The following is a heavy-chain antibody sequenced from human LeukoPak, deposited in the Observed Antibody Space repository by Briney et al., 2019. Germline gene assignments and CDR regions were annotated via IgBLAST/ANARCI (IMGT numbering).Heavy chain of an antibody. CDR2: INHSGST. CDR3: AFRGSSVA. CDR1: GGSFSGYY. J-gene: IGHJ5*02. D-gene: IGHD6-6*01. Sequence: PSETLSLTCAVYGGSFSGYYWGWIRQPPGKGLEWIGEINHSGSTNYNPPLKSRVTISVDTSKNQFSLKLSSVTAADTAVYHCAFRGSSVAWGQGTLVTVSS. V-gene: IGHV4-34*01.